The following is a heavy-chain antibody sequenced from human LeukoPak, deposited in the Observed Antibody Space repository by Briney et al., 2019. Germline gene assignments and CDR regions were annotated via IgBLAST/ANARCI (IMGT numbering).Heavy chain of an antibody. J-gene: IGHJ4*02. D-gene: IGHD5-12*01. V-gene: IGHV4-31*03. CDR2: IYYSGNT. CDR3: ARGGSTGGYDSPLRY. CDR1: GGSISSGGYY. Sequence: SETLSLTCTVSGGSISSGGYYWSWIRQHPGTGLEWIGYIYYSGNTYYNPSLMSRLIISVDTSKNQFSLKLSSVTAADTAVYYCARGGSTGGYDSPLRYWGQGTLVTVSS.